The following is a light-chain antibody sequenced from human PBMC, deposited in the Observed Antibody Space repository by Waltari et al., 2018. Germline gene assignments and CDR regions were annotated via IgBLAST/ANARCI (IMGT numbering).Light chain of an antibody. Sequence: QSALTQPASVSGSPGQSITISCTGTSSDVGFYDFFSWFQQHPGKPPKVMIYKVNNRPSGVSNRFSGSKSANTASLTISGLQAEDEADYYCSSYTRRSYWVFGGGTQLTVL. J-gene: IGLJ3*02. CDR2: KVN. CDR1: SSDVGFYDF. V-gene: IGLV2-14*01. CDR3: SSYTRRSYWV.